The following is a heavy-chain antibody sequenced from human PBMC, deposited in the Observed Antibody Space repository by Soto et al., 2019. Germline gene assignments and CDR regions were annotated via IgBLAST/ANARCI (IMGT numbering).Heavy chain of an antibody. CDR2: ISAYNGNT. V-gene: IGHV1-18*01. CDR3: ARGGYGRGGGY. Sequence: GASVKVSCKASGYTFTSYGISWVRQAPGQGLEWMGWISAYNGNTNYAQKFQGRVTMTRDTSTSTVYMELSSLRSEDTAVYYCARGGYGRGGGYWGQGTLVTVSS. J-gene: IGHJ4*02. D-gene: IGHD2-15*01. CDR1: GYTFTSYG.